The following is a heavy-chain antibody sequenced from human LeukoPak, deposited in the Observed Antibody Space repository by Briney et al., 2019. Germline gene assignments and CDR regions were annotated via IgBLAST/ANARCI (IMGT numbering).Heavy chain of an antibody. J-gene: IGHJ6*03. CDR3: ARDGLLTRTGMDV. CDR1: GFTVSDNY. Sequence: GGSLRLSCAASGFTVSDNYISWVRQAAGKELEWVSFVFSGDSTYYADSVKGRFTISRDNSKNMVYLQINSLRPEDTAVYYCARDGLLTRTGMDVWGKGTTVTVSS. CDR2: VFSGDST. V-gene: IGHV3-66*01. D-gene: IGHD3/OR15-3a*01.